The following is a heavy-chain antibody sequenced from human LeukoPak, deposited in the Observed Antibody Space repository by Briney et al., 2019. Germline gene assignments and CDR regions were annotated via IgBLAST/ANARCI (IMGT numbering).Heavy chain of an antibody. Sequence: ASVKVSCRASGYPFSGYYIHWVRQAPGQGLEWMGWINPDSGVTDYSQQFQARVTMTRDTSINTAYMELSRLRFDDTALYYCARHVGATRDLDPWGQGTLVTVSS. CDR2: INPDSGVT. V-gene: IGHV1-2*02. CDR1: GYPFSGYY. CDR3: ARHVGATRDLDP. D-gene: IGHD1-26*01. J-gene: IGHJ5*02.